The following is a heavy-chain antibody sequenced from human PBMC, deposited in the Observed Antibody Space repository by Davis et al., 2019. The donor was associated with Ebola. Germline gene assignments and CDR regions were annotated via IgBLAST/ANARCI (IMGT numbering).Heavy chain of an antibody. J-gene: IGHJ6*04. D-gene: IGHD2-2*01. V-gene: IGHV5-10-1*01. CDR2: IDPSDSYT. CDR3: TGMPYYYYGMDV. Sequence: KVSCKGSGYSFTSYWISWVRQMPGKGLEWMGRIDPSDSYTNYSPSFQGHVTISADKSISTAYLQWSSLKASDTAMYYCTGMPYYYYGMDVWGKGTTVTVSS. CDR1: GYSFTSYW.